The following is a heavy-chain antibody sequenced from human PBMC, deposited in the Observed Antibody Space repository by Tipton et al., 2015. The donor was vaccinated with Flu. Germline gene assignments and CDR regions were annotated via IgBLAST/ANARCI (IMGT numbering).Heavy chain of an antibody. CDR1: GFTFSSYS. J-gene: IGHJ5*02. CDR3: ARDESDQYYYDSSGYYH. CDR2: ISSSSSTI. D-gene: IGHD3-22*01. Sequence: SLRLSCAASGFTFSSYSMNWVRQAPGKGLEWVSYISSSSSTIYYADSVKGRFTISRDNAKNSLYLQMNSLRAEDTAVYYCARDESDQYYYDSSGYYHWGQGTLVTVSS. V-gene: IGHV3-48*04.